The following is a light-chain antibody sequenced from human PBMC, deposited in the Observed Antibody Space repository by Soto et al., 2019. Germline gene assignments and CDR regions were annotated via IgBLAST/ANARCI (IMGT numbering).Light chain of an antibody. CDR3: QSYDTGLSAWV. V-gene: IGLV1-40*01. CDR1: SSNIGAGYD. Sequence: QSVLTQPPSVSGAPGQRVTISCTGSSSNIGAGYDVHWYQQLPGTAPKLLIYVNTNRPSGVPDRFSGSKSGTSASLAITGLQAEDEADFYCQSYDTGLSAWVFGGGTKVTVL. J-gene: IGLJ3*02. CDR2: VNT.